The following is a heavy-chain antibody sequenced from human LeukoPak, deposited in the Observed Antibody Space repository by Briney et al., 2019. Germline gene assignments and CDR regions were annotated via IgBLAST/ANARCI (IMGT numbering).Heavy chain of an antibody. Sequence: GGSLRLSCAASGFTFSSYSMNWVRQAPGKGLEWVSSISSSSSYIYYADSVEGRFTISRDNAKNSLYLQMNSLRAEDTAVYYCASIVVVTATPGAFDIWGQGTMVTVSS. D-gene: IGHD2-21*02. V-gene: IGHV3-21*01. CDR3: ASIVVVTATPGAFDI. CDR2: ISSSSSYI. J-gene: IGHJ3*02. CDR1: GFTFSSYS.